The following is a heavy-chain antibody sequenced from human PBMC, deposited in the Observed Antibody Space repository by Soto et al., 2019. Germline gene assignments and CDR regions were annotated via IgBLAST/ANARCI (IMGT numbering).Heavy chain of an antibody. J-gene: IGHJ4*02. V-gene: IGHV3-64*01. Sequence: EVQLVESGGGLVQPGGSLRLSCAASGFTFSSYAMHWVRQAPGKGLEYVPAISSNGGSTYYANSVKGRFTISRDNSKNTLYLQMGSLRAEDMAVYYCARGTDGSGLFGYWGQGTLVTVSS. D-gene: IGHD6-19*01. CDR1: GFTFSSYA. CDR2: ISSNGGST. CDR3: ARGTDGSGLFGY.